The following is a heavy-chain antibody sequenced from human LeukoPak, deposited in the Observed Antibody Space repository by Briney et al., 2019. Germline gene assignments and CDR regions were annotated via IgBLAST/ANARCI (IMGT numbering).Heavy chain of an antibody. Sequence: PGASVKVSCKASCYTFTSHGISWVRQAPGQGLEWMGWISAYNGNTNFAQKLQGRVTMTTDTSTSTDYMDLRSLRSDDTAVYYCAKDQTATNNQVRFCLDWGQGTLVTVSS. CDR1: CYTFTSHG. J-gene: IGHJ4*02. V-gene: IGHV1-18*01. CDR2: ISAYNGNT. D-gene: IGHD3-9*01. CDR3: AKDQTATNNQVRFCLD.